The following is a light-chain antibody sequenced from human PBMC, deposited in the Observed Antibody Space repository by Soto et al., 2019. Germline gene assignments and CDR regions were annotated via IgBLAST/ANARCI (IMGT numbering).Light chain of an antibody. CDR3: NSYTSSSTLPYV. Sequence: QSVLTQPASVSGSPGQSITVSCTGTSSDVGGYNYVSWYQQHPGKAPKVMIYDVSKRPSGVSNRFSGSKSGNTASLTISGLQAEYEADYYCNSYTSSSTLPYVFGTGTKLTVL. J-gene: IGLJ1*01. V-gene: IGLV2-14*01. CDR1: SSDVGGYNY. CDR2: DVS.